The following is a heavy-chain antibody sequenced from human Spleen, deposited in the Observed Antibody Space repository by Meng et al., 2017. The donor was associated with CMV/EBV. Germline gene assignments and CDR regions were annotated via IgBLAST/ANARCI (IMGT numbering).Heavy chain of an antibody. CDR3: ATYSSSDSGFER. CDR2: ITPLVGSA. J-gene: IGHJ4*02. CDR1: GGTFSTDA. Sequence: CQTSGGTFSTDAISWVRQAPGQGLEWMGGITPLVGSADYAQKFQGRVTITLDASTSAAYMQVSGLRSEDTAMYYCATYSSSDSGFERWGQGTLVTVSS. D-gene: IGHD6-6*01. V-gene: IGHV1-69*01.